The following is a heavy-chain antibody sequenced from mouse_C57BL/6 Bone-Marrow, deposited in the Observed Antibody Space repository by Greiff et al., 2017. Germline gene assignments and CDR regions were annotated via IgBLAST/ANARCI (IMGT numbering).Heavy chain of an antibody. CDR1: GYTFTSYW. Sequence: QVQLKQPGAELVRPGTSVKLSCKASGYTFTSYWMHWVKQRPGQGLEWIGVIDPSDSYTNYNQQFKGKATLTVDTSSSTAYMQLSSLTSEDSAVYYCARLRAVDYYGNNFDYWGQGTTLTVSS. D-gene: IGHD1-1*01. CDR3: ARLRAVDYYGNNFDY. J-gene: IGHJ2*01. V-gene: IGHV1-59*01. CDR2: IDPSDSYT.